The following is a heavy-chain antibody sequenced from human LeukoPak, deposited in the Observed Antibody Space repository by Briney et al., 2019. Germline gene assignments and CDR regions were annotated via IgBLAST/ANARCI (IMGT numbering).Heavy chain of an antibody. CDR3: ASNPYYYDSSGYYSHYYYYYGMDV. J-gene: IGHJ6*02. CDR2: IIPVFGTA. CDR1: GGTFSSYA. V-gene: IGHV1-69*13. D-gene: IGHD3-22*01. Sequence: ASVKLSCKASGGTFSSYAISWVRQAPGQGLEWMGGIIPVFGTANYAQKFQGRVTITADESTSTAYMELSSLRSEDTAVYYCASNPYYYDSSGYYSHYYYYYGMDVWGQGTTVTVSS.